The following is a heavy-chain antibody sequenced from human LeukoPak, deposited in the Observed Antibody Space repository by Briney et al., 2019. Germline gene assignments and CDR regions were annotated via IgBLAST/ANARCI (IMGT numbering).Heavy chain of an antibody. V-gene: IGHV3-11*01. Sequence: GSLRLSCAASGFTFSNYYMSWIRQAPGKGLEWVSYISSSGTTMYYADSVKGRFIISRDNAKNSLFLQMNSLRAEDTAVYYCARGDYDKYGMDVWGQGTTVTVSS. J-gene: IGHJ6*02. CDR1: GFTFSNYY. CDR3: ARGDYDKYGMDV. CDR2: ISSSGTTM.